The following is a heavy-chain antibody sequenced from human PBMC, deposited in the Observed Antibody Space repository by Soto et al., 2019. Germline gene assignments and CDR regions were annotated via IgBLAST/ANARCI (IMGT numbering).Heavy chain of an antibody. CDR2: ISGSGSPT. CDR1: GFTFSSYA. V-gene: IGHV3-23*01. D-gene: IGHD1-1*01. J-gene: IGHJ3*02. CDR3: GKDTKVAGTRESAFAM. Sequence: GGSLRLSCAASGFTFSSYAMNWVRQAPGKGLEWVSVISGSGSPTYYADSVKGRFTISRDNSKNTLYLQMNRLRAEDTAVYYCGKDTKVAGTRESAFAMWGQGAMV.